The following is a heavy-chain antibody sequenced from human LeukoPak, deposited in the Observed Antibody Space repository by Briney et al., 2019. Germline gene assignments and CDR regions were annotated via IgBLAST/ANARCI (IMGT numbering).Heavy chain of an antibody. D-gene: IGHD2-15*01. Sequence: PSETLSLTCAVYGGSFSGYYWSWIRQPPGKGLEWIGEINHSGSTNYNPSLKSRVTISVDTSKNQFSLKLSSVTAADTAVYYCARGLNVVVVAARKAAWFDPRGQGTLVTVSS. V-gene: IGHV4-34*01. CDR1: GGSFSGYY. CDR3: ARGLNVVVVAARKAAWFDP. J-gene: IGHJ5*02. CDR2: INHSGST.